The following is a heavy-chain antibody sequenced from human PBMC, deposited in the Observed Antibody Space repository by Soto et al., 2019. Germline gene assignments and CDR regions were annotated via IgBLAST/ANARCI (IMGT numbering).Heavy chain of an antibody. D-gene: IGHD3-10*01. V-gene: IGHV1-2*04. J-gene: IGHJ6*02. CDR1: GYTFTGYY. Sequence: QVQLVQSGAEVKKPGASVKVSCKASGYTFTGYYMHWVRHAPGQGLEWMGWINPNSGGTNYAQKFQGWVTMTRDTSISTAYMELSRLRSDDTAVYYCARGGSLWFGELSAYYYGMDVWGQGTTVTVSS. CDR2: INPNSGGT. CDR3: ARGGSLWFGELSAYYYGMDV.